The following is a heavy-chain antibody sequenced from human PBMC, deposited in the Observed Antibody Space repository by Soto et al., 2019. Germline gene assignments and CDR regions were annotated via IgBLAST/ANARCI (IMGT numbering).Heavy chain of an antibody. J-gene: IGHJ4*02. CDR2: IYYSGST. D-gene: IGHD3-22*01. CDR1: SGSISSSGYY. Sequence: KPSCTTALACAVSSGSISSSGYYGGWKRQPPGKGLEWIGSIYYSGSTYYNPSLKSRVTISVDTSKNQFSLKLSSVTAADTAVYYCARLEHYYDSSGYKRYYFDYWGQGTLVTVSS. CDR3: ARLEHYYDSSGYKRYYFDY. V-gene: IGHV4-39*01.